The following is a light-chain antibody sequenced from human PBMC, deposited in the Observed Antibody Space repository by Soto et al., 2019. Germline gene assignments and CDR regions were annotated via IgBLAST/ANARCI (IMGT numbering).Light chain of an antibody. CDR2: DVS. V-gene: IGLV2-14*03. Sequence: QSVLTQPASVSGSPGQSITISCTGTSSDVGGYNYVSWYQQHPGKAPKLMIYDVSNRPSGVSNRFSGSKSGITASLTISGLQTDDEADYYCSSYASSNTYVFGTGTKVTVL. J-gene: IGLJ1*01. CDR3: SSYASSNTYV. CDR1: SSDVGGYNY.